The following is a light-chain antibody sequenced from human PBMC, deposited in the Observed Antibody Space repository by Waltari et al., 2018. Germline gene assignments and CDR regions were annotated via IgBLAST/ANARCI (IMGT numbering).Light chain of an antibody. CDR2: WAA. CDR1: QNLLYSPNNKNH. CDR3: QQYYNSPST. V-gene: IGKV4-1*01. J-gene: IGKJ2*01. Sequence: DIVMTQSPDSLAVSLGARATVNCKSSQNLLYSPNNKNHLAWSQQKPGQAPKLLIYWAATRESGVPDRFSGSGSGTDFTLTISSLQAEDVAVYYCQQYYNSPSTFGQGTKLEIK.